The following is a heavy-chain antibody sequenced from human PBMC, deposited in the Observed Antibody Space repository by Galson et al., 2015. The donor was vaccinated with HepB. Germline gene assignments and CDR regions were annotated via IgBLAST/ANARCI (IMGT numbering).Heavy chain of an antibody. CDR2: ISSDSRTI. CDR1: GFRLTDYA. V-gene: IGHV3-48*01. D-gene: IGHD5-12*01. Sequence: SLRLSCAASGFRLTDYAMNWVRRAPGKGLEWAAYISSDSRTIHYADSVKGRFTISRDNAKSSVYLQMTNLGGEDTAVYYCVRDRGSGFGGNDVPSFDYWGRGSLVTVS. CDR3: VRDRGSGFGGNDVPSFDY. J-gene: IGHJ4*02.